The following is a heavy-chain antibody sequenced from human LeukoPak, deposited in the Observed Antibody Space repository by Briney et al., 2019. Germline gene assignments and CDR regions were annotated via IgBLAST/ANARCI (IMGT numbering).Heavy chain of an antibody. D-gene: IGHD4-11*01. V-gene: IGHV3-23*01. J-gene: IGHJ6*02. CDR3: ANPRPVNPHHYYNGMDV. CDR2: ISASGFNT. CDR1: GFTFSIYA. Sequence: PGGSLRLSCAASGFTFSIYAMSWVRQAPGKGLEWVSGISASGFNTYYADSVKGRFAVSRDNSKNTLYLQMDSLRAEDTAVYYCANPRPVNPHHYYNGMDVWGQGTTVTVSS.